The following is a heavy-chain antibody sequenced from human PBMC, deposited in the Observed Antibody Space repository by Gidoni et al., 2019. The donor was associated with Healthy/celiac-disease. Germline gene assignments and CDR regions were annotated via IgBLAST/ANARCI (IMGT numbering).Heavy chain of an antibody. J-gene: IGHJ4*02. Sequence: QVQLQQWGAGLLKPSETLSLTCAVYGGSFSGYSWSWIRQPPGKGLEGIGEINHSGSTNYNPSLKSRVTISVDTSKNQFYLKLSSVTAADTAVYYCARGLSYGSGSSRSFFDYWGQGTLVTVSS. CDR3: ARGLSYGSGSSRSFFDY. CDR1: GGSFSGYS. CDR2: INHSGST. D-gene: IGHD3-10*01. V-gene: IGHV4-34*01.